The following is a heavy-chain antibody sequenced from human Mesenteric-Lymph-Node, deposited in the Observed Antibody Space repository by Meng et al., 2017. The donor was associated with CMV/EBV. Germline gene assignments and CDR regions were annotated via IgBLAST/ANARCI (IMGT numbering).Heavy chain of an antibody. CDR3: AKDARPGSGSYNYFDY. D-gene: IGHD3-10*01. J-gene: IGHJ4*02. Sequence: GGSLRLSCEASGFTFSSYGMHWVRQAPGKGLEWVAVIWYDGSNKYYADSVKGRFTISRDNSKNTLYLQMNSLRAEDTAVYYCAKDARPGSGSYNYFDYWGQGTLVTVSS. CDR1: GFTFSSYG. V-gene: IGHV3-33*06. CDR2: IWYDGSNK.